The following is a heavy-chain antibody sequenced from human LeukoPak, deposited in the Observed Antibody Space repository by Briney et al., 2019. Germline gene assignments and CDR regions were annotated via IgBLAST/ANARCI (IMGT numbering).Heavy chain of an antibody. CDR2: IGGSGRTT. CDR1: GFGFSIYA. CDR3: AKDTCSGGSCYSGFDY. Sequence: GGSLRLSCAASGFGFSIYAMSWVRQAPGKGLEWVSAIGGSGRTTYYADSVKGRFTISRDNSKNTLYLQMNSLRAEDTAVYYCAKDTCSGGSCYSGFDYWGQGTLVTVSS. V-gene: IGHV3-23*01. J-gene: IGHJ4*02. D-gene: IGHD2-15*01.